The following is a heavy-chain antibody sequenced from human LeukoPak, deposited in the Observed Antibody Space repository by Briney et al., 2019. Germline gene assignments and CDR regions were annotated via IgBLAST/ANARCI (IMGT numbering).Heavy chain of an antibody. D-gene: IGHD6-13*01. J-gene: IGHJ4*02. CDR2: IYYSGST. V-gene: IGHV4-39*01. Sequence: SETLSLTCTVSGGSISSGDYYWSWIRQPPGKGLEWIGSIYYSGSTYYNPSLKSRVTISVDTSKNQFSLKLSSVTAADTAVYYCARHQGSSSWYRGLYYFDYWGQGTLVTVSS. CDR1: GGSISSGDYY. CDR3: ARHQGSSSWYRGLYYFDY.